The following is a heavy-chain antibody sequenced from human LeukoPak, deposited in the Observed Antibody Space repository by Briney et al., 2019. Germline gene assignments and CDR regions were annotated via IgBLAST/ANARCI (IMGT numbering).Heavy chain of an antibody. Sequence: GASVKVSCKASGYTFTGYYMHWVRQAPGQGLEWMGWINPNSGGTNYAQKFQGRVTMTRDTSISTAYMELSRLRSDDTAVYYCARDTKLVGGWYYFDYWGQGTLVTVSS. V-gene: IGHV1-2*02. CDR3: ARDTKLVGGWYYFDY. D-gene: IGHD6-19*01. J-gene: IGHJ4*02. CDR1: GYTFTGYY. CDR2: INPNSGGT.